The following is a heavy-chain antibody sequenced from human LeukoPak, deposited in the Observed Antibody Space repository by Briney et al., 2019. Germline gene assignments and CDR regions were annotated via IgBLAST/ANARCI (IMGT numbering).Heavy chain of an antibody. V-gene: IGHV7-4-1*02. D-gene: IGHD4-17*01. CDR1: GYTFKTYA. CDR2: INHSNGNP. CDR3: ARDTPDGRVTKFDY. Sequence: ASVKVSCTSSGYTFKTYAINWLRQAPGQGLEWVGWINHSNGNPTYAQGFTGRFVFSLDTSVSTAFLHISSLQIEDTAVYYCARDTPDGRVTKFDYWGQGTLVTVSS. J-gene: IGHJ4*02.